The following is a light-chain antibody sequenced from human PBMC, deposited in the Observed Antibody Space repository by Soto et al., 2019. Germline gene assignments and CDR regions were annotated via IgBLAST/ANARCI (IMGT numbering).Light chain of an antibody. V-gene: IGLV2-14*01. CDR1: SSDVGGYNY. CDR2: DVS. Sequence: LTQPASVSGSPGQSITISCTGTSSDVGGYNYVSWYQQHPGKAPKLMIYDVSNRPSGVSNRFSGSKSGNTASLTISGLQAEDEADYYCSSYTSSSTRVFGTGTRSPS. CDR3: SSYTSSSTRV. J-gene: IGLJ1*01.